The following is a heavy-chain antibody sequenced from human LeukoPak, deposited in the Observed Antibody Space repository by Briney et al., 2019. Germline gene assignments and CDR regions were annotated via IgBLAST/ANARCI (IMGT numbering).Heavy chain of an antibody. Sequence: GGSLRLSCAASGFTFSSYSMNWVRQAPGKGLEWVSYISSSSSTIYYADSVKGRFTIFRDNAKNSLYLQMNSLRAEDTAVYYCARVLVGRITMVRGDYFDYWGQGTLVTVSS. CDR1: GFTFSSYS. CDR3: ARVLVGRITMVRGDYFDY. J-gene: IGHJ4*02. CDR2: ISSSSSTI. V-gene: IGHV3-48*04. D-gene: IGHD3-10*01.